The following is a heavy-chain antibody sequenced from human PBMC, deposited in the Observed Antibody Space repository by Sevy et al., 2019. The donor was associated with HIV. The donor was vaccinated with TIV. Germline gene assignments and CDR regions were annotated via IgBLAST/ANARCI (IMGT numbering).Heavy chain of an antibody. D-gene: IGHD6-6*01. Sequence: ASVKVSCKASGYTFTSYDLNWVRQATGQGPEWMGWMNPNSGNTGYAQKFQGRITMTRNTSIRTAYVEVISLTCEDTAVYYCARRKSGTEPLVPLFDYWGQGALVTVSS. CDR3: ARRKSGTEPLVPLFDY. V-gene: IGHV1-8*02. J-gene: IGHJ4*02. CDR1: GYTFTSYD. CDR2: MNPNSGNT.